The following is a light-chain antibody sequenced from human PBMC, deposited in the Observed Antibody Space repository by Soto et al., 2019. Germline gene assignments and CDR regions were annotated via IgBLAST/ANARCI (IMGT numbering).Light chain of an antibody. CDR3: MQATQFPWT. CDR1: QSLVHSDGNTY. V-gene: IGKV2-24*01. Sequence: IVMTQTPLSSPVTLGQPASISCRSSQSLVHSDGNTYLSWLQQRPGQPPRLLIYKISNRLSGVPDRLSGSGAGTDFTLNIRRVEAEDVGLYYCMQATQFPWTFGQGTRVEIK. CDR2: KIS. J-gene: IGKJ1*01.